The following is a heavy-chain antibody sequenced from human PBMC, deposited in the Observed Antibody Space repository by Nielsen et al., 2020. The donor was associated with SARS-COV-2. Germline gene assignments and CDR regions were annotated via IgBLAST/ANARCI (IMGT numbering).Heavy chain of an antibody. V-gene: IGHV4-39*01. CDR2: IYYSGST. CDR3: ARISSGWYLYYYYGMDV. J-gene: IGHJ6*02. Sequence: GSLRLSCTVSGGSISSSSYYWGWIRQPPGKGLEWIGSIYYSGSTYYNPSLKSRVTISVDTSKNQFSLKLSSVTAADTAVYYCARISSGWYLYYYYGMDVWGQGTTVTVSS. CDR1: GGSISSSSYY. D-gene: IGHD6-19*01.